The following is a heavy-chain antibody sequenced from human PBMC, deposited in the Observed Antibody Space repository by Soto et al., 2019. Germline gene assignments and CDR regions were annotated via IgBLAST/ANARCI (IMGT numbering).Heavy chain of an antibody. Sequence: SLRLSCAASGFTSSGYGMHWVRQAPGKGLEWVAVIWYDGSNKYYADSVKGRFTISRDNTKNTLYLQMNSLRAEDTAVYYCARDTAWGSPVGAFDIWGQGTMVTVSS. CDR3: ARDTAWGSPVGAFDI. D-gene: IGHD3-16*01. J-gene: IGHJ3*02. CDR2: IWYDGSNK. CDR1: GFTSSGYG. V-gene: IGHV3-33*01.